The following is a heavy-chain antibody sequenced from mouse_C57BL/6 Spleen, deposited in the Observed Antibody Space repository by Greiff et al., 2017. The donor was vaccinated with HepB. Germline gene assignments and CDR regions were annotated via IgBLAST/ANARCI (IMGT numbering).Heavy chain of an antibody. J-gene: IGHJ1*03. D-gene: IGHD2-4*01. CDR3: ARQGVGYDYDVYWYFDV. Sequence: DVKLVESGGGLVQPGGSLKLSCAASGFTFSDYGMAWVRQAPRKGPEWVAFISNLAYSIYYADTVTGRFTISRENAKNTLYLEMSSLRSEDTAMYYCARQGVGYDYDVYWYFDVWGTGTTVTVSS. V-gene: IGHV5-15*01. CDR2: ISNLAYSI. CDR1: GFTFSDYG.